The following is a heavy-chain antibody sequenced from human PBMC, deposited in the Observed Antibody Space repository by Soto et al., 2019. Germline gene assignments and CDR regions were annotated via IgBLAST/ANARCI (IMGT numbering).Heavy chain of an antibody. CDR3: AKVSGYSSGWYSGADYYFDY. CDR1: GFTFSSYG. Sequence: QVQLVESGGGVVQPGRSLRLSCAASGFTFSSYGTHWVRQAPGKGLEWVAVISYDGSNKYYADSVKGRFTISRDNSKNTLYLQMNSLRAEDTAVYYCAKVSGYSSGWYSGADYYFDYWGQGTLVTVSS. CDR2: ISYDGSNK. V-gene: IGHV3-30*18. D-gene: IGHD6-19*01. J-gene: IGHJ4*02.